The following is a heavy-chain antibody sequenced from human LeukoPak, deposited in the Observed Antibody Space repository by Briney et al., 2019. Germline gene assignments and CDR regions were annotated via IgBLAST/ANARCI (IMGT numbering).Heavy chain of an antibody. J-gene: IGHJ4*02. V-gene: IGHV3-48*02. D-gene: IGHD6-6*01. CDR3: ARATHSGSSCFDY. CDR1: GFTFSSYS. CDR2: ISSSSTTI. Sequence: GGSLRLSCAASGFTFSSYSMNWVRQAPGKGLEWISYISSSSTTIYYADSVKGRFTISRDNAKNSLYLQMNSLRDEDTAVYYCARATHSGSSCFDYWGQGILVTVSS.